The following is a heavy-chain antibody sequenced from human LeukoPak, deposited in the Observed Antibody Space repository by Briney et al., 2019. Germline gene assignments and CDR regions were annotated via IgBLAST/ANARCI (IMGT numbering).Heavy chain of an antibody. J-gene: IGHJ6*02. CDR2: IYSGGST. V-gene: IGHV3-66*01. CDR3: ARNYYDSSGYFETYYYYYGMDV. D-gene: IGHD3-22*01. CDR1: GFTVSGNY. Sequence: PGGSLRLSCAASGFTVSGNYMSWVRQAPGKGLEWVSVIYSGGSTYYADSVKGRFTISRDNSKNTLYLQMNSLRAEDTAVYYCARNYYDSSGYFETYYYYYGMDVWGQGTTVTVSS.